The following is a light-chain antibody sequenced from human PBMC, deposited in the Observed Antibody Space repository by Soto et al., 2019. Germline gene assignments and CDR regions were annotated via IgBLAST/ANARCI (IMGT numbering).Light chain of an antibody. J-gene: IGKJ4*01. V-gene: IGKV1-5*03. CDR1: QSISSW. CDR2: KAS. Sequence: DFPMTQSPSTLSASVGDRVSITCRASQSISSWLAWYQQQPGKAPKLLIYKASTLQSGVPSRFSGSGSGTEFTLAVSSLQPDDFAAYYCQDYNGYPLSFGGGTKVEIK. CDR3: QDYNGYPLS.